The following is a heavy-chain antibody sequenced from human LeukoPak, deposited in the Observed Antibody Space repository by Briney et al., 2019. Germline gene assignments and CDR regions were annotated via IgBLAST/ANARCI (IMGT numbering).Heavy chain of an antibody. Sequence: SETLSLTCSVSGGSISSSSYYWSWIRQPAGKGLEWIGRIYTSGSTNYNPSLKSRVTMSVDTSKNQFSLKLSSVTAADTAVYYCARESQYGSGSYYLYYYYYYMDVWGKGTTVTISS. V-gene: IGHV4-61*02. CDR2: IYTSGST. CDR1: GGSISSSSYY. D-gene: IGHD3-10*01. J-gene: IGHJ6*03. CDR3: ARESQYGSGSYYLYYYYYYMDV.